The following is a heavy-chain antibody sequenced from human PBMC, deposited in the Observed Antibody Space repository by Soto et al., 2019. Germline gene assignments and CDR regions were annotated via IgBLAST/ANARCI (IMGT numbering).Heavy chain of an antibody. CDR3: ARDGAAGFDY. CDR2: ISYDGSNK. D-gene: IGHD6-13*01. CDR1: GFTFSSYA. V-gene: IGHV3-30-3*01. J-gene: IGHJ4*02. Sequence: PVGSLRLSCAASGFTFSSYAMHWVRQAPGKGLEWVAVISYDGSNKYYADSVKGRFTISRDNSKNTLYLQMNSLRAEDTAVYYCARDGAAGFDYWGQGTLVTVSS.